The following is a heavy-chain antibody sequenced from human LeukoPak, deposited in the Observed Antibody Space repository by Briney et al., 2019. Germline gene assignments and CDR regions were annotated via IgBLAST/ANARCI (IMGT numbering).Heavy chain of an antibody. D-gene: IGHD4-17*01. CDR2: IRYDGSNK. CDR3: AGFVPTESEDYGDYVFFSEDYFDY. J-gene: IGHJ4*02. V-gene: IGHV3-30*02. Sequence: PGGSLRLSCAASGFTFSSYDMHWVRQAPGKGLEWVAFIRYDGSNKYYADSVKGRFTISRDNAKNSLYLQMNSLRAEDTAVYYCAGFVPTESEDYGDYVFFSEDYFDYWGQGTLVTVSS. CDR1: GFTFSSYD.